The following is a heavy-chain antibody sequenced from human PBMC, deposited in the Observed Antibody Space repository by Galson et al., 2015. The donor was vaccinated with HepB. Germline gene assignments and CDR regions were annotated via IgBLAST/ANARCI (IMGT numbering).Heavy chain of an antibody. V-gene: IGHV3-23*01. CDR1: GFAFHNYV. CDR2: ISGSGGST. Sequence: SLRLSCAASGFAFHNYVMNWVRQAPGKGLEWVSSISGSGGSTYYRGSFKGRFTISRDNSKNTVYLQMRSLRADDTAIYYCAKCSGSNWFVPHHFDSWGQGTRVTVSS. CDR3: AKCSGSNWFVPHHFDS. J-gene: IGHJ4*02. D-gene: IGHD6-13*01.